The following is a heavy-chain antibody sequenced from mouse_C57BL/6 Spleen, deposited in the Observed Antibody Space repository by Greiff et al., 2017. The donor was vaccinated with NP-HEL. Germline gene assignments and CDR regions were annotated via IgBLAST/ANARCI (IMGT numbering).Heavy chain of an antibody. CDR2: IYPGSGST. CDR3: ARDYGNRYYFDY. Sequence: VQLQQPGAELVKPGASVKMSCKASGYTFTSYWITWVKQRPGQGLEWIGDIYPGSGSTNYNEKFKSKATLTVDTSSSTAYMQLSSLTSEDSAVYYCARDYGNRYYFDYWGQGTTLTVSS. V-gene: IGHV1-55*01. CDR1: GYTFTSYW. D-gene: IGHD2-1*01. J-gene: IGHJ2*01.